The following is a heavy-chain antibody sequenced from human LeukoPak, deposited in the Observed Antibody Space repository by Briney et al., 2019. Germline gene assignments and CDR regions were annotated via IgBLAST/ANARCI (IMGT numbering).Heavy chain of an antibody. CDR1: GYTFTPYS. J-gene: IGHJ4*02. CDR3: AREQVAGRRSFDY. D-gene: IGHD6-6*01. V-gene: IGHV1-46*01. Sequence: ASVKVSCKPSGYTFTPYSMHWVRQAPGQGLEWMGVINPSGGSTNYAQKFQGRVTVTRDTSTSTVYMDLSSLRSEDTAVYYCAREQVAGRRSFDYWGQGTLVTVSS. CDR2: INPSGGST.